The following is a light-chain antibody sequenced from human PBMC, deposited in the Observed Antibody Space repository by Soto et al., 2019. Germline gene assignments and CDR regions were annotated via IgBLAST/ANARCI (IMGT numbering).Light chain of an antibody. J-gene: IGLJ2*01. Sequence: SSELTQPPSVSVAPGKTASITCGGNNIGGKSVHWYQLRPGQAPVLIIYNDDGRPSGIPERFSGSNSGNTATLTVSWVEAGDEADYYCQVWGSNADPYVVFGGGTKVTVL. V-gene: IGLV3-21*04. CDR3: QVWGSNADPYVV. CDR1: NIGGKS. CDR2: NDD.